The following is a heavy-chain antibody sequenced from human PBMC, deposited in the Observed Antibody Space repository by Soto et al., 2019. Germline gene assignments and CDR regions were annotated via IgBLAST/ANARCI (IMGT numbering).Heavy chain of an antibody. Sequence: QVQLVQSGAEVKKPGASVKVSCKASGYTFTSHYMHWVRQAPGQGLEWMGLINPSGGSTSYAQKFQGRVTMTRDTSTSPVYMELSSLRSEDTAVYYCAREDYYDSSGYPTNNWFDPWGQGTLVTVSS. CDR1: GYTFTSHY. CDR3: AREDYYDSSGYPTNNWFDP. J-gene: IGHJ5*02. CDR2: INPSGGST. V-gene: IGHV1-46*01. D-gene: IGHD3-22*01.